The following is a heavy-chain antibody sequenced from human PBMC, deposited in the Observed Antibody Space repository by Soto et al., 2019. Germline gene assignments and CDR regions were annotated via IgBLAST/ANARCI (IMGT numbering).Heavy chain of an antibody. Sequence: QVQLVESGGGVVQPGRSLRLSCAASGFTFSSYGMHWVRQAPGKGLEWVAVISYDGSNKYYADSVKGRFTISRDNSKNTLYLQTNSLRAEDTAVYYCAKDLRAVAGIEDWGQGTLVTVSS. D-gene: IGHD6-19*01. CDR3: AKDLRAVAGIED. CDR1: GFTFSSYG. J-gene: IGHJ4*02. CDR2: ISYDGSNK. V-gene: IGHV3-30*18.